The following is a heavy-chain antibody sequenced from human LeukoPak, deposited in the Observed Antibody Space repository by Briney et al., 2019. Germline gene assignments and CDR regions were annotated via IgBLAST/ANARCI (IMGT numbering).Heavy chain of an antibody. CDR2: IIPIFGTA. D-gene: IGHD5-18*01. J-gene: IGHJ4*02. CDR3: ARDGRLPTVDTAMLSFDY. Sequence: GGSVKVSCKASGGTFSSYAISWVRQAPGQVLEWMGGIIPIFGTANYAQKFQGRVAITADESTSTAYMELSSLRSEDTAVYYCARDGRLPTVDTAMLSFDYWGQGTLVTVSS. V-gene: IGHV1-69*13. CDR1: GGTFSSYA.